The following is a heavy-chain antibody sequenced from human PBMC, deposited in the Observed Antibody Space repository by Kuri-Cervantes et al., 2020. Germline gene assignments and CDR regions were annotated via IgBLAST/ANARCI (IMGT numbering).Heavy chain of an antibody. CDR1: GYTFTGNY. J-gene: IGHJ3*02. CDR3: ARTYYYDRAPAFDI. D-gene: IGHD3-22*01. V-gene: IGHV1-2*02. CDR2: INPNSGGT. Sequence: ASVKVSCKASGYTFTGNYMHWVRQAPGQGLEWMGWINPNSGGTNYAQKYQGRVTMIRDTSISTAYMELRRLRSDDTAVYYCARTYYYDRAPAFDIWGQGTMVTVSS.